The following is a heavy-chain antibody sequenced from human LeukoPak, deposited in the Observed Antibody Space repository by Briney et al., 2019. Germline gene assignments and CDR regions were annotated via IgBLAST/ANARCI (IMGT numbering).Heavy chain of an antibody. V-gene: IGHV3-23*01. CDR3: ARENVSPSGWYHDY. Sequence: PGGSLRLSCAAPGFTYYNYAMGWVRRAPGKVLDWVSTISGPGDNTYYADSVKGRFTISRDNSKNTLYLQMNSLRAEDTAVYYCARENVSPSGWYHDYWGQGTLVTVSS. D-gene: IGHD6-19*01. CDR2: ISGPGDNT. CDR1: GFTYYNYA. J-gene: IGHJ4*02.